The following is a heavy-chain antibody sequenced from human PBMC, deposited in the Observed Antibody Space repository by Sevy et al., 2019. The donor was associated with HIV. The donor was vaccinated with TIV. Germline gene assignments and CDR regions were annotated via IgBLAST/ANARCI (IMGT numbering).Heavy chain of an antibody. CDR2: IYYSGST. CDR1: GGSISSSSYY. Sequence: SETLSLTCTVSGGSISSSSYYWGWIRQPPGKGLEWIGSIYYSGSTYYNPSLKSRVTISVDTSKNQFSLKLSSVTAADTAVYYCARQDRNRYYYYGMDVWGQGTTVTVSS. V-gene: IGHV4-39*01. CDR3: ARQDRNRYYYYGMDV. D-gene: IGHD1-1*01. J-gene: IGHJ6*02.